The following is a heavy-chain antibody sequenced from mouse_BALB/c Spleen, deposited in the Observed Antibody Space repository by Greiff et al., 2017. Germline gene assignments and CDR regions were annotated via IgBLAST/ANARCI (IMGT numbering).Heavy chain of an antibody. CDR1: GFTFSSYA. J-gene: IGHJ3*01. Sequence: EVQVVESGGGLVKPGGSLKLSCAASGFTFSSYAMSWVRQCPEKRLEWVAEISSGGSCTYYPDTVTGRFTISRDNAENTLYLEMSSLRSEDTAMYYCEREREGLRQTWFAYWGQGTLVTVSA. CDR2: ISSGGSCT. D-gene: IGHD2-4*01. V-gene: IGHV5-9-4*01. CDR3: EREREGLRQTWFAY.